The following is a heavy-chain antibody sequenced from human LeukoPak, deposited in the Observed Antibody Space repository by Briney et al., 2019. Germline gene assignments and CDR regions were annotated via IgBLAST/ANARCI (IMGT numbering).Heavy chain of an antibody. V-gene: IGHV4-59*08. CDR2: IYYSGST. D-gene: IGHD3-22*01. Sequence: SETLSLTCTVSGGSISSYYWSWIRQPPGKGLEWIGYIYYSGSTNYNPSLKSRVTISVDTYKNQSSLKLSSVTAADTAVYYCASSYYDSSGYYPFDYWGQGTLVTVSS. CDR1: GGSISSYY. CDR3: ASSYYDSSGYYPFDY. J-gene: IGHJ4*02.